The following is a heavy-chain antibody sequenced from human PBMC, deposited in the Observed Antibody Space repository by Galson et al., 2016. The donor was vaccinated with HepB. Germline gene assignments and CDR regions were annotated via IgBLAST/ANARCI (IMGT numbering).Heavy chain of an antibody. D-gene: IGHD1-26*01. V-gene: IGHV3-21*01. CDR1: GFTFSSYS. CDR2: ISSSSSYI. Sequence: SLRLSCAASGFTFSSYSMNWVRQAPGKGLEWVSSISSSSSYIYYTDSVKGRFSISRDNAKNSLYLQMNILRAEDTDVYYCARVSLYSGTYFDYWGQGTLVTVSS. CDR3: ARVSLYSGTYFDY. J-gene: IGHJ4*02.